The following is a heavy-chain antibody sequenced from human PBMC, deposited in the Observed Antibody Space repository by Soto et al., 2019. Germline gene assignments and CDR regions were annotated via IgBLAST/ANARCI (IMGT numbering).Heavy chain of an antibody. J-gene: IGHJ4*02. Sequence: GGSLSLSCAPSGFSFSNSLMTWVRPGPGKGLERGSVISGSGGRSYYADSVNGRFTISRDNSKSTWYLQMNSLRAVDTAVYYCAKAYFVWSSEQPYYFDDWGQGTLVTVSS. CDR3: AKAYFVWSSEQPYYFDD. D-gene: IGHD3-16*01. CDR1: GFSFSNSL. V-gene: IGHV3-23*01. CDR2: ISGSGGRS.